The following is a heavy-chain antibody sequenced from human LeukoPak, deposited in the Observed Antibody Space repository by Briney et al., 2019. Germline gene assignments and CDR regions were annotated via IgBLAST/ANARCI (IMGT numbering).Heavy chain of an antibody. CDR2: INPSGGSI. CDR3: AKILERELRYYYYGMDV. V-gene: IGHV1-46*01. D-gene: IGHD3-3*01. J-gene: IGHJ6*02. CDR1: GYTFTSYN. Sequence: GASVKVSCKASGYTFTSYNMHWVRQAPGQGLEWMGIINPSGGSISYAQKFQGRLTMTRDTSTSTVYMELSSLRSEDTAVYYCAKILERELRYYYYGMDVWGQGTTVTVS.